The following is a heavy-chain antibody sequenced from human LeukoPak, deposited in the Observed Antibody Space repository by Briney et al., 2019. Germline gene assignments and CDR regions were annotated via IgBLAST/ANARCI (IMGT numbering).Heavy chain of an antibody. CDR1: GYTFTSNG. CDR2: ISAYNGNT. Sequence: ASVKVSCKASGYTFTSNGISWVRQAPGQGLEWMGWISAYNGNTNYAQQLQGRVTMTTDTSTSTAYMELRSLRSDDTAVYYCARDKWELPNDAFDIWGQGTMVTVSS. D-gene: IGHD1-26*01. J-gene: IGHJ3*02. V-gene: IGHV1-18*01. CDR3: ARDKWELPNDAFDI.